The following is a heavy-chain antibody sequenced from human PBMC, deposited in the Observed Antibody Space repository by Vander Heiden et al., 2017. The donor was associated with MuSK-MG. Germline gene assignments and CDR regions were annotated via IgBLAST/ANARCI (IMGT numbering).Heavy chain of an antibody. J-gene: IGHJ4*02. D-gene: IGHD3-10*01. V-gene: IGHV3-30*01. Sequence: QVQLVESGGGVVQPGRSLRLSCAASGFTFSSYSMHWVRQAPGKGLEWVAVISYDGSKEYYADSVKGRFTISRDNSKKTLYLQMNSLRAEDTAVYYCAREFYYGSGSYRVPIPFDYWGQGTLVTVSS. CDR2: ISYDGSKE. CDR1: GFTFSSYS. CDR3: AREFYYGSGSYRVPIPFDY.